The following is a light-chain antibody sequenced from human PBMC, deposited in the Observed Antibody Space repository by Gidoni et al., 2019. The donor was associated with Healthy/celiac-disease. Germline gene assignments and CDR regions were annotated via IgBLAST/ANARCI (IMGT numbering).Light chain of an antibody. Sequence: EIVLTQSTGTLSLSPGERATLSCRASQSVRSSYLTWYQKKPGQAPRLLIYGASSRATGIPDSCSVSGSGTDFTLTIRRLEPEDFAVYYCQQYGSSPLTFGGGTKVEIK. V-gene: IGKV3-20*01. CDR2: GAS. J-gene: IGKJ4*01. CDR3: QQYGSSPLT. CDR1: QSVRSSY.